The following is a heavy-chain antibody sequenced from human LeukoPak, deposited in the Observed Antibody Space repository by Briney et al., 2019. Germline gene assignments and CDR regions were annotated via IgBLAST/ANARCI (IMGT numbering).Heavy chain of an antibody. V-gene: IGHV1-46*01. J-gene: IGHJ4*02. D-gene: IGHD6-13*01. CDR2: INPSGGST. CDR3: ASDENPGYSSSWGVYFDY. Sequence: GASVKVSCKASGYTFTSYYMHWVRQAPGQGLEWMGIINPSGGSTSYAQKFQGRVTMTRDTSTSTVYMELSSLRSEDTAVYYCASDENPGYSSSWGVYFDYWGQGTLVTVSS. CDR1: GYTFTSYY.